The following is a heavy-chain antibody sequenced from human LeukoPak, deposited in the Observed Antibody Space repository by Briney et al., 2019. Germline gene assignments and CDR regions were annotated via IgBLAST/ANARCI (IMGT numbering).Heavy chain of an antibody. D-gene: IGHD1-1*01. J-gene: IGHJ4*02. V-gene: IGHV4-61*02. Sequence: PSQTLSPTCTVSGGSISSGSYYWRWIRQPAGKGLEWIGRIYTSGSTNYNPSLKSRVTISVDTSKNQFSLKLSSVTAADTAVHYCARVGNWNDGQHFDYWGQGTLVTVSS. CDR1: GGSISSGSYY. CDR3: ARVGNWNDGQHFDY. CDR2: IYTSGST.